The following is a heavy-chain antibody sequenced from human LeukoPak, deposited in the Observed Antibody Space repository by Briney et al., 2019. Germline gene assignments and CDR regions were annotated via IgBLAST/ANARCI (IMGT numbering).Heavy chain of an antibody. D-gene: IGHD1-26*01. J-gene: IGHJ4*02. CDR2: INPNSGGA. CDR1: GYIFTDYY. V-gene: IGHV1/OR15-1*01. CDR3: ARVRIGQENYSGSPRDFDY. Sequence: ASVKVSCKASGYIFTDYYMHWVRQAPGQELGWMGRINPNSGGANYAQKFQGRVTMTRDTSISTAYTELSSLRSEDTATYYCARVRIGQENYSGSPRDFDYWGQGTLVTVSS.